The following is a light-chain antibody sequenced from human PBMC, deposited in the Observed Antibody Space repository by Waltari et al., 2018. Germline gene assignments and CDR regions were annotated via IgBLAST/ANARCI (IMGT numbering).Light chain of an antibody. CDR3: ASWDDSPNGRWV. Sequence: QSVLTQPPSASGTPGQRVTISCSGTYSNVGNNVVNWYQQLPGTVPKLLIYRNDHRPSGVPDRFSVSKSGTSASLAISGLRSEDEADYFCASWDDSPNGRWVFGGGTKVTVL. CDR2: RND. V-gene: IGLV1-44*01. J-gene: IGLJ3*02. CDR1: YSNVGNNV.